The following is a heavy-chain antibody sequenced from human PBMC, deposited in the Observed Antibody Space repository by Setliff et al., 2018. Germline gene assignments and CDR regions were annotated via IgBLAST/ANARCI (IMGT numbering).Heavy chain of an antibody. CDR2: INHSGST. Sequence: LSLTCAVYGGSFSGYYWSWIRQPPGKGLEWIGEINHSGSTNYNPSLKSRVTISVDTSKNQFSLKLSSVTAADTAVYYCTVYNTGSSKDHYWGQGTPVTVSS. CDR3: TVYNTGSSKDHY. V-gene: IGHV4-34*01. J-gene: IGHJ4*02. D-gene: IGHD2-8*02. CDR1: GGSFSGYY.